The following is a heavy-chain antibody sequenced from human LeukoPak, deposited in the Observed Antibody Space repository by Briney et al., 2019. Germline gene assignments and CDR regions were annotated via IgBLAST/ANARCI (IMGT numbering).Heavy chain of an antibody. D-gene: IGHD1-14*01. CDR1: GGTFSSYA. V-gene: IGHV1-69*04. CDR3: APYGTTGNWFDP. CDR2: IIPIFGIA. J-gene: IGHJ5*02. Sequence: SVKVSCKASGGTFSSYAISWVRQAPGQGLEWMGRIIPIFGIANYAQKFQGRVTITADKPTSTAYMELSSLRSEDTAVYYCAPYGTTGNWFDPWGQGTLVTVSS.